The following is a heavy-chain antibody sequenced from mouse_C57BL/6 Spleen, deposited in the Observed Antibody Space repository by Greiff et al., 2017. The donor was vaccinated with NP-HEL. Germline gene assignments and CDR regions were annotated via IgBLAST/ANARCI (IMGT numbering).Heavy chain of an antibody. CDR3: ARSERRVYFDY. CDR2: ILPGSGST. V-gene: IGHV1-9*01. J-gene: IGHJ2*01. CDR1: GYTFTGYW. Sequence: VQLQQSGAELMKPGASVKLSCKATGYTFTGYWIEWVKQRPGHGLEWIGEILPGSGSTNYNEKFKGKATFTAVTSSNTAYMQLSSLTTGDSAIYYCARSERRVYFDYWGQGTTLTVSS.